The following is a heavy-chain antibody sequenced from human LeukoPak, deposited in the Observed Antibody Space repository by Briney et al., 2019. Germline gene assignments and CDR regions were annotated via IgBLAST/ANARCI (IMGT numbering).Heavy chain of an antibody. J-gene: IGHJ6*02. Sequence: PSETLSLTCTVSGGSISSSSYYWGWIRQPPGKGLEWIGSIYYSGSTSYNPSLKSRVTISVDTSKNQFSLKLSSVTAADTAVYYCARHLNPGRRLLWFGDYYYYYGMDVWGQGTTVTVSS. CDR3: ARHLNPGRRLLWFGDYYYYYGMDV. D-gene: IGHD3-10*01. CDR1: GGSISSSSYY. CDR2: IYYSGST. V-gene: IGHV4-39*01.